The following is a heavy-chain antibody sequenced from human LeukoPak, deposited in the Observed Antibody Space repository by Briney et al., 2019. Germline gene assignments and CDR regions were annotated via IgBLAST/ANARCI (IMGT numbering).Heavy chain of an antibody. CDR2: IKQDGTEK. V-gene: IGHV3-7*01. CDR3: ARGYSRRYDHQYMDV. CDR1: GFTFTTYW. J-gene: IGHJ6*03. D-gene: IGHD6-13*01. Sequence: GGSLRLSCAASGFTFTTYWMSWVRQAPGKGLEWVANIKQDGTEKYYVDSVKGRFTISRDNAKNSLYLQMNSLRAEDTALYYCARGYSRRYDHQYMDVWGKGTTVTVSS.